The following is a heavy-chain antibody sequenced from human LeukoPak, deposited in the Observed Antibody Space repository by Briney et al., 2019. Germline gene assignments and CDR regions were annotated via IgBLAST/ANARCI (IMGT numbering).Heavy chain of an antibody. V-gene: IGHV4-4*07. CDR3: ARHYTQGYYYYGMDV. D-gene: IGHD4-11*01. CDR2: IYTSGST. CDR1: GGSISSYY. Sequence: SETLSLTCTVSGGSISSYYWSWIRQPAGKGLEWIGRIYTSGSTNYNPSLKSRVTMSVDTSKNQFSLKLSSVTAADTAVYYRARHYTQGYYYYGMDVWGQGTTVTVSS. J-gene: IGHJ6*02.